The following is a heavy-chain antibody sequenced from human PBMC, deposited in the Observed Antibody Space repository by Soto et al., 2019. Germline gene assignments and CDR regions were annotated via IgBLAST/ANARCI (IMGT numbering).Heavy chain of an antibody. CDR3: ARVIAAAGPFDY. J-gene: IGHJ4*02. CDR2: IYYSGST. Sequence: SETLSLTCTVSGGSISSSSYYWGWIRQPPGKGLEWIGSIYYSGSTYYNPSLKSRVTISVDTSKNQFSLKLSSVTAADTAVYYCARVIAAAGPFDYWGQGTLVTVS. D-gene: IGHD6-13*01. V-gene: IGHV4-39*01. CDR1: GGSISSSSYY.